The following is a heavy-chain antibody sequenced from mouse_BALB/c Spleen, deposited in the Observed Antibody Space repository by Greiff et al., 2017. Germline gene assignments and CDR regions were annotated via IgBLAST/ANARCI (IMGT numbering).Heavy chain of an antibody. J-gene: IGHJ4*01. V-gene: IGHV2-2*02. CDR3: ARRGVDYAMDY. D-gene: IGHD1-3*01. CDR1: GFSLTSYG. CDR2: IWSGGST. Sequence: QVQLQQSGPGLVQPSQSLSITCTVSGFSLTSYGVHWVRQSPGKGLEWLGVIWSGGSTDYNAAFISRLSISKDNSKSQVFFKMNSLQANDTAIYYCARRGVDYAMDYWGQGTSVTVPS.